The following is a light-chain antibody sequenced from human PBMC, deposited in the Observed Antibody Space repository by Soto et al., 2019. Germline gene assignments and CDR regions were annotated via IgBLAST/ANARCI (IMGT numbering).Light chain of an antibody. J-gene: IGKJ1*01. CDR2: EVS. V-gene: IGKV2-30*02. CDR3: MQGTHWPRT. CDR1: QSLVHSDGNTY. Sequence: DIVMTQSPLSLPVTLGQPASISCRSSQSLVHSDGNTYLNWFLQRPGQSPRRLIYEVSNRDSGVPDRFSGSGSGADFTLKISRVEAEDVGVYYCMQGTHWPRTFGQGTKVEIK.